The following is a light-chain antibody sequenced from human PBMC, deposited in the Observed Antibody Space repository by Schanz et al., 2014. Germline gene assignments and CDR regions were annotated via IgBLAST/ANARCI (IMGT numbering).Light chain of an antibody. J-gene: IGLJ3*02. CDR3: QSFDNSLTGSGV. Sequence: QSVLTQPPSVSGAPGQRVTISCTGSSSNIGAGSDVHWYQQRPGTAPRLLIYANINRPSGVPDRFSGSKSGASVSLAISGLQAEDEADYYCQSFDNSLTGSGVFGGGTKLTVL. CDR2: ANI. CDR1: SSNIGAGSD. V-gene: IGLV1-40*01.